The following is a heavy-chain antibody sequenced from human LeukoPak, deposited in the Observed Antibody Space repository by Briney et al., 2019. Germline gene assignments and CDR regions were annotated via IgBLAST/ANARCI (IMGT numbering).Heavy chain of an antibody. Sequence: SETLSLTCTVSGGSISSYYWSWIRQPPGKGLEWIGYIYYSGSTNYNPSLKSRVTISVDTSKNQFSLKLSSVTAADTAVYYCARGRTTFRLRWFDPWGQGTLVTVSS. J-gene: IGHJ5*02. CDR3: ARGRTTFRLRWFDP. CDR2: IYYSGST. CDR1: GGSISSYY. D-gene: IGHD3-16*01. V-gene: IGHV4-59*12.